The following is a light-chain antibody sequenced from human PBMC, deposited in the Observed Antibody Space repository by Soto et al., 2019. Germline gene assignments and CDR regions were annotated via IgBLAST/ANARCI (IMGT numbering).Light chain of an antibody. Sequence: QSVLTQPPSASGTPGQRVIISCSGSSSNIGSNSVNWYQQFPGTAPKLLIYNTDLRPSGVPDRFSGSKSGTSASLAISGLQSEDEADYYCSAWDDGFWVFGGGTKLTVL. CDR3: SAWDDGFWV. J-gene: IGLJ3*02. CDR2: NTD. V-gene: IGLV1-44*01. CDR1: SSNIGSNS.